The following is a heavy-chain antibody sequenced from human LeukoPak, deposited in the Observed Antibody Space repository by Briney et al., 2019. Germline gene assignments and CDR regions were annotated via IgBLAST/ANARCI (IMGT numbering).Heavy chain of an antibody. CDR3: ARDDSSRDGSGGYHD. V-gene: IGHV4-4*07. J-gene: IGHJ4*02. CDR1: GDSINSYH. CDR2: VHISGST. D-gene: IGHD3-22*01. Sequence: SETLSLTCTVSGDSINSYHWSWIRQSAGKGLQWIGRVHISGSTNYSPSLRSRVAISMDKSKNQFSLKLNSVTAADTAVYYCARDDSSRDGSGGYHDWGQGTLVTVSS.